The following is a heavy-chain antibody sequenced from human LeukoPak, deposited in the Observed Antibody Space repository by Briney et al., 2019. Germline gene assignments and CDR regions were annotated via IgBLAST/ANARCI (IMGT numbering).Heavy chain of an antibody. CDR3: ARVMYSSGWSFDY. V-gene: IGHV3-7*01. J-gene: IGHJ4*02. CDR2: IKQDGSEK. CDR1: GFTFSSYW. D-gene: IGHD6-19*01. Sequence: GGSLRLSCAASGFTFSSYWMSWVRQAPGKGLEWVANIKQDGSEKYYVDSVKGRFTISRDNAKNSLYLQMNSLRAEDTAVFYCARVMYSSGWSFDYWGQGTLVTVSS.